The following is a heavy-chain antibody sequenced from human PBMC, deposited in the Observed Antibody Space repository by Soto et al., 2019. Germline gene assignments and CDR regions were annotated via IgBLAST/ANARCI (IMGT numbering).Heavy chain of an antibody. CDR1: GGPFSSHS. Sequence: VQLLQSGAEVKQPGSSVKVSCKASGGPFSSHSITWVRQAPGQGLEWMGGIITLFGTANYAQNFQGRVTITADQSTSTAYMELNSLRSDDTAVYYCAREVGYGDFSAALLDWGQGTLVTVSS. V-gene: IGHV1-69*01. D-gene: IGHD4-17*01. J-gene: IGHJ4*02. CDR3: AREVGYGDFSAALLD. CDR2: IITLFGTA.